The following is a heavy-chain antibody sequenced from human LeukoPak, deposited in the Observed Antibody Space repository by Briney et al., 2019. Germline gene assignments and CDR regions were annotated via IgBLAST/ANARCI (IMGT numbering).Heavy chain of an antibody. CDR2: IKGKTDGGTT. CDR3: TTGKGDSSGYYRTDAFDI. D-gene: IGHD3-22*01. J-gene: IGHJ3*02. CDR1: GFTFSNAW. Sequence: GGSLRLSCAASGFTFSNAWMSWVRQAPGKGLEWVGRIKGKTDGGTTDYAAPVKGRFTISRDDSKSTLYPQMNSLKTEDTAVYYCTTGKGDSSGYYRTDAFDIWGQGTMVTVSS. V-gene: IGHV3-15*01.